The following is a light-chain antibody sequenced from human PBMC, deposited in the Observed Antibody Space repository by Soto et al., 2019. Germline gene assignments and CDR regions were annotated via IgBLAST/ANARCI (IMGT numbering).Light chain of an antibody. CDR2: GAS. V-gene: IGKV3-15*01. J-gene: IGKJ1*01. Sequence: EIVMTQSPATLSVSPGERATLSCRASQSVSNNLAWFQQKPGQAPRLLIYGASTRATGIPGRFSGSGSGTEFTLTISSLQSEDVAVYYCQQYNNWPRTFGQGTKVDIK. CDR3: QQYNNWPRT. CDR1: QSVSNN.